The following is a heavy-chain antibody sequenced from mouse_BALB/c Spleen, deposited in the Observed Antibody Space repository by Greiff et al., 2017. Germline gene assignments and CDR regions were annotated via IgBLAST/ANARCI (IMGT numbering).Heavy chain of an antibody. V-gene: IGHV2-9*02. CDR2: IWAGGST. CDR1: GFSLTSYG. Sequence: VQLQESGPGLVAPSQSLSITCTVSGFSLTSYGVHWVRQPPGKGLEWLGVIWAGGSTNYNSALMSRLSISKDNSKSQVFLKMNSLQTDDTAMYYCARDVYYYGSRDYAMDYWGQGTSVTVSS. CDR3: ARDVYYYGSRDYAMDY. D-gene: IGHD1-1*01. J-gene: IGHJ4*01.